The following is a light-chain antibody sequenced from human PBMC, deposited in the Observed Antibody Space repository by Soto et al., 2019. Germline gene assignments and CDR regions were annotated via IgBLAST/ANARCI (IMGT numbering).Light chain of an antibody. CDR1: QTITYY. J-gene: IGKJ2*01. Sequence: EIVLTQSPVTLSLSPGERATLSCRASQTITYYLAWYQHRPGQAPRLLIYHASHRATGIPARFSGSGSGTDFTLTISSLEPEDFAVYYCQQRINWPYTFVQGTKLEIK. CDR3: QQRINWPYT. V-gene: IGKV3-11*01. CDR2: HAS.